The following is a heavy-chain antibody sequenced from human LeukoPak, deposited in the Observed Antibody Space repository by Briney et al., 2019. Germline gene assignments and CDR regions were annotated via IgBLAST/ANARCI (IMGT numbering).Heavy chain of an antibody. V-gene: IGHV3-23*01. CDR2: ISGSGGST. J-gene: IGHJ4*02. Sequence: GGSLRPSCAVSGFTFSNYWMSWVRQAPGKGLEWVSAISGSGGSTYYADSVKGRFTISRDNSKNTLYLQMNSLRAEDTAVYYCAKGMLTVVPAAAFDYWGQGTLVTVSS. CDR3: AKGMLTVVPAAAFDY. CDR1: GFTFSNYW. D-gene: IGHD2-2*01.